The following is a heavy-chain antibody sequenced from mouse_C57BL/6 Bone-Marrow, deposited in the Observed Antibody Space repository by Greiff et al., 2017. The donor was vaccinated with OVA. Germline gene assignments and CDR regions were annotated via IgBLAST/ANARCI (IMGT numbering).Heavy chain of an antibody. CDR2: IHPSDSDT. V-gene: IGHV1-74*01. CDR1: GYTFTSYW. Sequence: QVQLQQPGAELVKPGASVKVSCKASGYTFTSYWMHWVKQRPGQGLEWIGRIHPSDSDTNYTQKFKGKATLTVDKSSSTAYMQLSSLTSEDSAVYYCAIYITTVAYEGYFDVWGTGTTVTVSS. J-gene: IGHJ1*03. D-gene: IGHD1-1*01. CDR3: AIYITTVAYEGYFDV.